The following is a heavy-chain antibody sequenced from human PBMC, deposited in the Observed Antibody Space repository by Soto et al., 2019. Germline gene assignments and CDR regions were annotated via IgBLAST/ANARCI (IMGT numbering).Heavy chain of an antibody. D-gene: IGHD6-6*01. V-gene: IGHV1-8*01. CDR3: ARGPGKQLKNYYYYGMDV. CDR2: MNPNSGNT. J-gene: IGHJ6*02. Sequence: ASVKVSCKASGYTFTSYDINWVRQATGQGLEWMGWMNPNSGNTGYAQKFQGRVTMTRNTSISTAYMELSSLRSEDTAVYYCARGPGKQLKNYYYYGMDVWGQGTTVTVSS. CDR1: GYTFTSYD.